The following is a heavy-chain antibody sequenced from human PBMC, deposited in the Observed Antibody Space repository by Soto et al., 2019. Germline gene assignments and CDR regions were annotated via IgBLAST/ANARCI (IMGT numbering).Heavy chain of an antibody. CDR1: GGTFSSYA. V-gene: IGHV1-69*01. Sequence: QVQLVQSGAEVKKPGSSVKVSCTASGGTFSSYAISWVRQAPGQGLEWMGGIIPIFGTANYAQKFQGRVTITADESTSTAYMELSSLRSEDTAVYYCARENDIVVVPAATLYYYYGMDVWGQGTTVTVSS. D-gene: IGHD2-2*01. J-gene: IGHJ6*02. CDR3: ARENDIVVVPAATLYYYYGMDV. CDR2: IIPIFGTA.